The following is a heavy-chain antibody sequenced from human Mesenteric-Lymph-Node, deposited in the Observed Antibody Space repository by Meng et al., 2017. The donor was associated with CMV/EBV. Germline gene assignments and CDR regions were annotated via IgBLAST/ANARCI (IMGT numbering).Heavy chain of an antibody. Sequence: LSLTCAASGFTFSTYAMHWVRQAPGKGLEWVTIISYDGTSKYYADSVKGRFTISRDNSKNTLYLQMNSLRAEDTAVYYCANDIVVSGGWYYGMDVWGQGTTVTVSS. J-gene: IGHJ6*02. CDR2: ISYDGTSK. CDR1: GFTFSTYA. D-gene: IGHD2-2*01. V-gene: IGHV3-30*04. CDR3: ANDIVVSGGWYYGMDV.